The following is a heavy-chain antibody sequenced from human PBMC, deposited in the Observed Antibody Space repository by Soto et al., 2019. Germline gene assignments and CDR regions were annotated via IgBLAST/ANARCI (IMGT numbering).Heavy chain of an antibody. V-gene: IGHV3-30-3*01. CDR2: ISYDGSNK. D-gene: IGHD3-10*01. CDR3: ARDRGGSSAGYFDY. Sequence: GGSLRLSCAASGFTFSSYAMHWVRQAPGKGLEWVAVISYDGSNKYYADSVKGRFTISRDNSKNTLYLQMNSLRAEDTAVYYCARDRGGSSAGYFDYWGQGTLVTVSS. CDR1: GFTFSSYA. J-gene: IGHJ4*02.